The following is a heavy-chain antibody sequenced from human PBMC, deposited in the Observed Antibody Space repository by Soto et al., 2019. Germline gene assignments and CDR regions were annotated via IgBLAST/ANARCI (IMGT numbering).Heavy chain of an antibody. CDR3: ARHSLALRKNNWFDP. CDR2: IFYLGSS. CDR1: GDSIISSDFY. J-gene: IGHJ5*02. V-gene: IGHV4-39*01. Sequence: TSETLSLTCTVSGDSIISSDFYWGWVRPPPGKGLEWIGSIFYLGSSYYNPSLKSRVTMSVDTSKHQFSLRLKSVTAADTALYFCARHSLALRKNNWFDPWGQGIMVTVSS. D-gene: IGHD3-3*02.